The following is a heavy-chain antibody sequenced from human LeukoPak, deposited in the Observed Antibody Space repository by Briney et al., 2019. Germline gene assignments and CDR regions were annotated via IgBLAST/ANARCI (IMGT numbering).Heavy chain of an antibody. Sequence: GGSLRLSCAASGFTLSRNGMHWVRRAPGKGLEWVGDIWYDGSKKYYADSVKGRFTISRDISKNTVYLQKDSLRAEDTAVYYCARDHSGWYVDYWGQGTLVTVSS. D-gene: IGHD6-19*01. J-gene: IGHJ4*02. CDR2: IWYDGSKK. CDR3: ARDHSGWYVDY. CDR1: GFTLSRNG. V-gene: IGHV3-33*01.